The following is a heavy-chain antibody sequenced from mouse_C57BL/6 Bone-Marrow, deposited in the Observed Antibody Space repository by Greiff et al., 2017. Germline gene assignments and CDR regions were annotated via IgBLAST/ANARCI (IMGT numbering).Heavy chain of an antibody. CDR2: ISSGGSYT. J-gene: IGHJ3*01. CDR1: GFTFSSYG. D-gene: IGHD2-5*01. V-gene: IGHV5-6*01. Sequence: EVHLVESGGDLVKPGGSLKLSCAASGFTFSSYGMSWVRQTPDKRLEWVATISSGGSYTYYPDSVKGRFTISRDNAKNTLYLQMSSLKSEDTAMYYCARPAYYSNYVAYWGQGTLVTVSA. CDR3: ARPAYYSNYVAY.